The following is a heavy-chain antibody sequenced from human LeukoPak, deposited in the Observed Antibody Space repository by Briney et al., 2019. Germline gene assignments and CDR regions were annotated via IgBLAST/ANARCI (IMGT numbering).Heavy chain of an antibody. CDR1: GGTFSSYA. Sequence: SVKVSCKTSGGTFSSYAISWVRQAPGQGLEWMGRIIPILGIANYAQRFQGRVTITADKSTSTAYMELSSLRSEDTAVYYCARDKKGEAAAGDYWGQGTLVTVSS. V-gene: IGHV1-69*04. D-gene: IGHD6-13*01. J-gene: IGHJ4*02. CDR2: IIPILGIA. CDR3: ARDKKGEAAAGDY.